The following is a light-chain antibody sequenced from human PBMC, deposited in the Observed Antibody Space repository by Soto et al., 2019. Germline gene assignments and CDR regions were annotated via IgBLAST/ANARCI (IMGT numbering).Light chain of an antibody. V-gene: IGKV1-39*01. CDR2: AAS. CDR1: QSINNF. CDR3: QQSYTTPRT. J-gene: IGKJ1*01. Sequence: DIQMTHSSSSLSASVVDRVTITCRASQSINNFLNWYQQKPGKGPKLLIYAASSLQSGVPSRFSASGSGTDFTLTISSLQPEDFATYYCQQSYTTPRTFGQGTKVDIK.